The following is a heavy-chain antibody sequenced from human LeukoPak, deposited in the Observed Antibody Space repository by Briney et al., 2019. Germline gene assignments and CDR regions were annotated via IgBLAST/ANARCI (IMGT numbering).Heavy chain of an antibody. CDR3: ARVKLTHSSSWHFDY. V-gene: IGHV3-7*05. J-gene: IGHJ4*02. D-gene: IGHD6-13*01. CDR2: IKQDGSEN. CDR1: GFTFSSYW. Sequence: WGSLRLSCAASGFTFSSYWMSWVRQAPGKGLEWVANIKQDGSENYTVDSVKGRFTISRDNAKNSLYLQMNSLRAEDTAVYYCARVKLTHSSSWHFDYWGQGTLVTVSS.